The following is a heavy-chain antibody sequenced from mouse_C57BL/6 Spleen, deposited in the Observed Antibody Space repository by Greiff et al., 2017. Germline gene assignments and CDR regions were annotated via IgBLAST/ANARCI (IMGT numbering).Heavy chain of an antibody. CDR1: GFTFSSYG. D-gene: IGHD2-3*01. V-gene: IGHV5-6*01. J-gene: IGHJ2*01. CDR3: ARYTLYDGYYCFDY. CDR2: ISSGGSYT. Sequence: EVQRVESGGDLVKPGGSLKLSCAASGFTFSSYGMSWVRQTPDKRLEWVATISSGGSYTYYPDSVKGRFTISRDKAKNTLYLQMSSLKSEDTAMYYCARYTLYDGYYCFDYWGQGTTLTVSS.